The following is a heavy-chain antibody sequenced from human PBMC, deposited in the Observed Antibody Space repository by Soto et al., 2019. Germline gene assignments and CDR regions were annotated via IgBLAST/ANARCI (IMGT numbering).Heavy chain of an antibody. V-gene: IGHV1-18*01. J-gene: IGHJ6*02. CDR1: GYTFTSYG. CDR3: ARDRADYDFWSGYPPPSYYYGMDV. CDR2: ISAYNGNT. Sequence: QVQLVQSGAEVKKPGASVKVSCKASGYTFTSYGISWVRQAPGQGLEWMGWISAYNGNTNYAQKLQGRVTMTTDTSTSTAYMELRSLRSDDTAVYYCARDRADYDFWSGYPPPSYYYGMDVWGQGTTVTVSS. D-gene: IGHD3-3*01.